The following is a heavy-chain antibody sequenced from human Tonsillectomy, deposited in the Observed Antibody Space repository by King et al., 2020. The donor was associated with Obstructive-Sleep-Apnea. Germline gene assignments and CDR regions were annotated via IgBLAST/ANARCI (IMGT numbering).Heavy chain of an antibody. V-gene: IGHV3-23*04. CDR3: AKEQSTVGGNGAFDI. D-gene: IGHD6-19*01. J-gene: IGHJ3*02. Sequence: VQLVESGGGLVQPGGSLRLSCAASGFTFSSYAISWVRQAPGKGLEWVSAIGGSGSSTYYADSVKGRFTISRDNYKNTLYLQMNSLRAEDTALYYCAKEQSTVGGNGAFDIWGQGTMVTVSS. CDR2: IGGSGSST. CDR1: GFTFSSYA.